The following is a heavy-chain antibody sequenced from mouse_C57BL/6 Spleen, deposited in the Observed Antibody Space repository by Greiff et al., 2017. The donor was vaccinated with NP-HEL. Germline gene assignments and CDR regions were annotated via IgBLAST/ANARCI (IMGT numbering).Heavy chain of an antibody. D-gene: IGHD2-4*01. CDR1: GYTFTDYN. J-gene: IGHJ2*01. CDR2: INPNNGGT. Sequence: VQLQQSGPELVKPGASVKIPCKASGYTFTDYNMDWVKQSHGKSLEWIGDINPNNGGTIYNQKFKGKATLTVDKSSSTAYMELRSLTSEDTAVYYCARGPSDYDSTPLFDYWGQGTTLTVSS. CDR3: ARGPSDYDSTPLFDY. V-gene: IGHV1-18*01.